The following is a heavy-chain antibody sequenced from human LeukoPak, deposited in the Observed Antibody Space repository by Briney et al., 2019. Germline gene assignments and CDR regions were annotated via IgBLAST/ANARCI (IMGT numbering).Heavy chain of an antibody. CDR2: ISSSSSYI. Sequence: GGSLRLSCAASGSTFSSYSMNWVRQAPGKGLEWVSSISSSSSYIYYADSVKGRFTISRDNAKNSLYLQMNSLRAEDTAVYYCARDKDGDYLLDYWGQGTLVTVSS. J-gene: IGHJ4*02. D-gene: IGHD4-17*01. CDR3: ARDKDGDYLLDY. CDR1: GSTFSSYS. V-gene: IGHV3-21*01.